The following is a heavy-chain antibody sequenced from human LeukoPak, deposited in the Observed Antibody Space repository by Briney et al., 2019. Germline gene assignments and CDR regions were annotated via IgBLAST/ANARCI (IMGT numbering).Heavy chain of an antibody. CDR3: ARGPVEMATIPFDY. Sequence: SETLSLTCAVYGGSFSGYYWSWIRQPPGKGLEWIGEINHSGSTNYNPSLKSRVTISVDTSKNQFSLQLSSVTAADTAVYYCARGPVEMATIPFDYWGQGTLVTVSS. J-gene: IGHJ4*02. V-gene: IGHV4-34*01. CDR1: GGSFSGYY. D-gene: IGHD5-24*01. CDR2: INHSGST.